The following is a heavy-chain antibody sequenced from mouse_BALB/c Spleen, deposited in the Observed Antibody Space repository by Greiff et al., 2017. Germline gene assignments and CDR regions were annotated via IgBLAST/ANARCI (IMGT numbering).Heavy chain of an antibody. CDR1: GYSFTSYW. CDR3: TRTIYYGNYYAMDY. Sequence: VQLQQSGTVLARPGASVKMSCKASGYSFTSYWMHWVKQRPGQGLEWIGAIYPGNSDTSYNQKFKGKAKLTAVTSASTAYMELGSLTNEDSAVYYCTRTIYYGNYYAMDYWGQGTSVTVSS. CDR2: IYPGNSDT. D-gene: IGHD2-1*01. V-gene: IGHV1-5*01. J-gene: IGHJ4*01.